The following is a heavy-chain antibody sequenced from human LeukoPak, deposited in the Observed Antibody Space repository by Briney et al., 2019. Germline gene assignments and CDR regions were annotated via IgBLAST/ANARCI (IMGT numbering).Heavy chain of an antibody. CDR3: ARYEVDYDFWSGYYTGYHYYYMDV. CDR2: ISGSGGST. CDR1: GLTFSGYA. Sequence: QPGGSLRLSGAASGLTFSGYAMSWVRQAPGKGLEWVSGISGSGGSTYYADSVKGRFTISRDNAKNTLYLQMNSLRAEDTAVYYCARYEVDYDFWSGYYTGYHYYYMDVWGKGTTVTVSS. V-gene: IGHV3-23*01. J-gene: IGHJ6*03. D-gene: IGHD3-3*01.